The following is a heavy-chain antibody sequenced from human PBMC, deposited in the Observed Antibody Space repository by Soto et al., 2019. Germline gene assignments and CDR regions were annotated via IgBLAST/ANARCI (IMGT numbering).Heavy chain of an antibody. CDR2: IYYSGST. J-gene: IGHJ4*02. V-gene: IGHV4-31*03. CDR3: ARVSGYQNTRVDY. CDR1: GGSISSGGYY. Sequence: QVQLQESGPGLVKPSQTLSLTCTVSGGSISSGGYYWSWIRQHPGKGLEWIGYIYYSGSTYYHPSLNSRVTIPVDTSKNHFSLKLSSVTAADTAVYYCARVSGYQNTRVDYWGQGTLVTVSS. D-gene: IGHD3-22*01.